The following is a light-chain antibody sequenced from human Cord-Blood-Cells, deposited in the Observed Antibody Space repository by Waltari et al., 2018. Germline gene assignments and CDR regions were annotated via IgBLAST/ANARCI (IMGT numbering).Light chain of an antibody. CDR3: SSYTSSSTLV. J-gene: IGLJ1*01. V-gene: IGLV2-14*01. CDR2: DVS. CDR1: SSDVGGFYY. Sequence: QSALTQPASGGGSPGQSLTIPSTGTSSDVGGFYYSSWYQQHPGKAPKLMIYDVSNRPSGVSNRFSGSKSGNTASLTISGLQAEDEADYYCSSYTSSSTLVFGTGTKVTVL.